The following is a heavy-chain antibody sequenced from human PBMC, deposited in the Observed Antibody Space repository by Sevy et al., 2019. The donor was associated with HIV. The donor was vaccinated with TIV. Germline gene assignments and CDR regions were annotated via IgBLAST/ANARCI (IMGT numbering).Heavy chain of an antibody. CDR3: TRELWPGDY. J-gene: IGHJ4*02. CDR1: GFTFTDYF. V-gene: IGHV3-7*01. Sequence: GGSLRLSCAASGFTFTDYFMGWVRQAPGKGLEWVADIDQDGSQKNYVDSVKGRFIISRDNAKNSVYLQLNRLRVDDTAVYYCTRELWPGDYWGQGTLVTVSS. D-gene: IGHD2-21*01. CDR2: IDQDGSQK.